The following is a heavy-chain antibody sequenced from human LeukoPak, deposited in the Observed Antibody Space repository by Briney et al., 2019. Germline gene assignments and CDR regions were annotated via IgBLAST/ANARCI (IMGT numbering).Heavy chain of an antibody. D-gene: IGHD4-17*01. Sequence: PSETLSLTCTVSGGSIKSSNYYWGWIRQPPGKGLEWIGSIYYSGSTYYNPSLKSRVAISVDTSKNQFSLKLSSVTAADTAVYYCARVKGDYGDYRTVVYYFDYWGQGTLVTVSS. J-gene: IGHJ4*02. CDR3: ARVKGDYGDYRTVVYYFDY. CDR1: GGSIKSSNYY. V-gene: IGHV4-39*07. CDR2: IYYSGST.